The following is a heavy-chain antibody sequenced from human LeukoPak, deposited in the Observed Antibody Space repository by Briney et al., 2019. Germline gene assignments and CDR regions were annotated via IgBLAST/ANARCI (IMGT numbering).Heavy chain of an antibody. CDR3: ARASSVATIDDY. D-gene: IGHD5-12*01. CDR1: GASITSDY. Sequence: SETLSLTCSVSGASITSDYWSWIRQPPGKGLEWIGSIYHSGSTYYNPPLKSRVTISVDTSKNQFSLKLSSVTAADTAVYYCARASSVATIDDYWGQGTLVTVSS. V-gene: IGHV4-38-2*02. J-gene: IGHJ4*02. CDR2: IYHSGST.